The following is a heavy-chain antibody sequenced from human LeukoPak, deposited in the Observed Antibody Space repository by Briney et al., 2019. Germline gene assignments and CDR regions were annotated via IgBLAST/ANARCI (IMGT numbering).Heavy chain of an antibody. CDR1: GYTLTELS. CDR2: FDPEDGET. Sequence: ASVKVSCKVSGYTLTELSMHWVRQAPGKGLEWMGGFDPEDGETIYAQKFQGRVTMTEDTSTDTACMELSSLRSEDTAVYYCATNGYYYDSSGMNWGQGTLVTVSS. J-gene: IGHJ4*02. D-gene: IGHD3-22*01. V-gene: IGHV1-24*01. CDR3: ATNGYYYDSSGMN.